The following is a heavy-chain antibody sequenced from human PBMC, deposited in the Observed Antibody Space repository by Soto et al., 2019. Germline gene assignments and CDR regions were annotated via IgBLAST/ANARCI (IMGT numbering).Heavy chain of an antibody. CDR3: AHTVARGAYWDTFDY. J-gene: IGHJ4*02. CDR2: IYRDDDK. V-gene: IGHV2-5*02. Sequence: QITLKESGPTLVKPTQTLTLTCTVSGVSLTTNGVGVGWFRQPPGKALEWLALIYRDDDKRYRPSLQSRVTVTRDNTKNQVVLTMTNMDPVDTATYYCAHTVARGAYWDTFDYWGQGALVTVSS. CDR1: GVSLTTNGVG. D-gene: IGHD1-26*01.